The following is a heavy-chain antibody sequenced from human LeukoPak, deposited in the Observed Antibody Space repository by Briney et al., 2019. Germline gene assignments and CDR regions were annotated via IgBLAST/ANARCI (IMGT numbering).Heavy chain of an antibody. D-gene: IGHD3-10*01. CDR1: GYTFTSYG. CDR2: ISAYNGNT. Sequence: ASVKVSCKASGYTFTSYGISWVRQAPGQGLEWMGWISAYNGNTNYAQKLRGRVTMTTDTSTSTAYMELRSLRSDDTAVYYCARDLSITRPTWFDPWGQGTLVTVSS. J-gene: IGHJ5*02. CDR3: ARDLSITRPTWFDP. V-gene: IGHV1-18*01.